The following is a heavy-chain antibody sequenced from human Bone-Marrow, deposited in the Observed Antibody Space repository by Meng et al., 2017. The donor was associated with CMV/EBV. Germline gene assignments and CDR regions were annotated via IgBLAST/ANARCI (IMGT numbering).Heavy chain of an antibody. J-gene: IGHJ4*02. CDR3: ARGRARMDY. CDR1: GDSISSSSYY. D-gene: IGHD6-6*01. V-gene: IGHV4-39*01. Sequence: SETLSLTCTVSGDSISSSSYYWGWVRQPPGKGLEWIGSIYYSGSTYYNPSLKSRVTLSVDTSKNQFSLKLSSVTAADTAVYYCARGRARMDYWGQGTLVTVSS. CDR2: IYYSGST.